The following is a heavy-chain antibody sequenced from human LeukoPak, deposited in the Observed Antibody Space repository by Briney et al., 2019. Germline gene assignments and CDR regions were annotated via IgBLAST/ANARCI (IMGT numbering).Heavy chain of an antibody. CDR2: INPSGGST. J-gene: IGHJ3*02. V-gene: IGHV1-46*03. Sequence: ASVKVSCKASGYTFTSYYMHWVRQAPGQGLEWMGIINPSGGSTSYAQKFQGRVTMTRDTSTSTVYMELSSLRSEDTAVYYCARVRDCGGDCYTPFDAFDIWGQGTMVTVSS. D-gene: IGHD2-21*01. CDR1: GYTFTSYY. CDR3: ARVRDCGGDCYTPFDAFDI.